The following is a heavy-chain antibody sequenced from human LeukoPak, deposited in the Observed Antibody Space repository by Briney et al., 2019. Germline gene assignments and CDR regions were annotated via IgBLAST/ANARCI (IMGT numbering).Heavy chain of an antibody. J-gene: IGHJ6*02. CDR2: IYYSGST. CDR1: GGSISSSSYY. Sequence: PSETLSLTCTVSGGSISSSSYYWGWIRQPPGKGLEWIGSIYYSGSTYYNPSLKSRVTISVDTSKNQFSLKLSSVTAADTAVYYCARDYYYYGMDVWGQGTTVTVSS. CDR3: ARDYYYYGMDV. V-gene: IGHV4-39*02.